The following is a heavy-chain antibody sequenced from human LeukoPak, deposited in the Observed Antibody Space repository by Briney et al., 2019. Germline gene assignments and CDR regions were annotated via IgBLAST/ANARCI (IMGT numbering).Heavy chain of an antibody. J-gene: IGHJ4*02. CDR2: INNDGGST. CDR1: GFTFSSYW. Sequence: GGSLRLSCAASGFTFSSYWMHWVRQAPGKGLVWVSGINNDGGSTSYADSVKGRFTISRDNAKNTLYLQMNSLRAEDTAVYYCARRVDDSSGRGFFDGWGQGSLVSVS. CDR3: ARRVDDSSGRGFFDG. V-gene: IGHV3-74*01. D-gene: IGHD6-19*01.